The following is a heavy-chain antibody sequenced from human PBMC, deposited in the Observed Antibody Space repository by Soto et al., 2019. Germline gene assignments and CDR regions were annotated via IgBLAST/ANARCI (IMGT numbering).Heavy chain of an antibody. D-gene: IGHD3-10*01. V-gene: IGHV3-72*01. J-gene: IGHJ4*02. Sequence: EVQLVESGGGLVQPGRSLRLSCAASGFTFSDHYMDWVRQAPGKGLEWVGRIRNKANSYTTEYAASVKGRFTISRDDSKTSLYLQVNSLKTDDTAVYYCVRVRGGGTYHFDYWGQGTLVTVSS. CDR1: GFTFSDHY. CDR2: IRNKANSYTT. CDR3: VRVRGGGTYHFDY.